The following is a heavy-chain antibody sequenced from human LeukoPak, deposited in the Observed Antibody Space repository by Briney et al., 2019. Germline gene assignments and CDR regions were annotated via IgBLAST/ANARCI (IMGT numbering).Heavy chain of an antibody. D-gene: IGHD3-16*01. CDR3: ASGGYYYYYGMDV. V-gene: IGHV3-23*01. CDR1: GFTVSSSY. Sequence: GGSLRLSCAASGFTVSSSYMSWVRQAPGKGLEWVSGISVSGDNTYYADSVKGRFTISRDNSKKTLYLQMNSLRAEDTAVYYCASGGYYYYYGMDVWGQGTTVTVSS. J-gene: IGHJ6*02. CDR2: ISVSGDNT.